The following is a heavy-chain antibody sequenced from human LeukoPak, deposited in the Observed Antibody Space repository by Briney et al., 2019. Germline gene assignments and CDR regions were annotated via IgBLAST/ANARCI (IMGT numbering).Heavy chain of an antibody. CDR2: INHSGST. J-gene: IGHJ4*02. V-gene: IGHV4-34*01. CDR3: ARGLYYFDY. Sequence: PSETLSLTCAVYGGSFSGYYWSWIRQPPGKGLGWIGEINHSGSTNYNPSLKSRVAISVDTSKNQFSLKLSSVTAADTAVYYCARGLYYFDYWGQGTLATVSS. CDR1: GGSFSGYY.